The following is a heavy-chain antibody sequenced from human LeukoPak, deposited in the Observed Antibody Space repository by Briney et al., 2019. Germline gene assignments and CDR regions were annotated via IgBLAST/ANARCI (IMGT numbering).Heavy chain of an antibody. CDR2: ISAYNGNT. V-gene: IGHV1-18*01. D-gene: IGHD5-18*01. J-gene: IGHJ3*02. Sequence: ASGTLSCSSAGSTFTIYGISWVRQAPGQGLEWMGWISAYNGNTNYAQNLQGRVTMTTDTSTSTAYMELKSLRSDDTAVYYCAREQPSYEYAFDIWGQGTMVTVSS. CDR1: GSTFTIYG. CDR3: AREQPSYEYAFDI.